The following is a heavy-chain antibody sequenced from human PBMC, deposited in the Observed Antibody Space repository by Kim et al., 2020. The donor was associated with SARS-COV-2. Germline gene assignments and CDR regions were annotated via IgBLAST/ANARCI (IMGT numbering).Heavy chain of an antibody. D-gene: IGHD3-22*01. J-gene: IGHJ6*02. V-gene: IGHV3-33*06. Sequence: YADSVKGRFTISRDNSKNTLYLKMNSVRAEDTAVYYCAKGRNIVVYGMDVWGQGTTVTVSS. CDR3: AKGRNIVVYGMDV.